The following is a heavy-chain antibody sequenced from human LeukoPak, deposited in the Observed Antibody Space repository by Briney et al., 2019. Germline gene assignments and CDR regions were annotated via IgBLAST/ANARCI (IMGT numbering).Heavy chain of an antibody. CDR1: GFTFSSYG. V-gene: IGHV3-30*18. D-gene: IGHD1-14*01. J-gene: IGHJ4*02. CDR3: AKDLRNIHYLDY. Sequence: PGGSLRLSCAASGFTFSSYGMHWVRQAQGKGLEWVAVISYDGSNKYYADSVKGRFTISRDNSKNTLYLQMNSLRAEDTAVYYCAKDLRNIHYLDYWGQGTLVTVSS. CDR2: ISYDGSNK.